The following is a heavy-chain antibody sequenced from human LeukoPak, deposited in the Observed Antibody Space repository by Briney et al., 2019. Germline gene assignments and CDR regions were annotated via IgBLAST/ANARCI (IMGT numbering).Heavy chain of an antibody. CDR3: AVDYVWGSYRVFDY. V-gene: IGHV4-31*03. D-gene: IGHD3-16*02. CDR2: IYYSGST. Sequence: SQTLSLTCTVSGGSISSGGYYWSWIRQHPGKGLGWIGYIYYSGSTYYNPSLKSRVTISVDTSKNQFSLKLSSVTAADTAVYYCAVDYVWGSYRVFDYWGQGTLVTVSS. CDR1: GGSISSGGYY. J-gene: IGHJ4*02.